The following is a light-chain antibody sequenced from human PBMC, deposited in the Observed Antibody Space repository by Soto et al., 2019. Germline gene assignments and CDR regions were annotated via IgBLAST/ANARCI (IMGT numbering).Light chain of an antibody. V-gene: IGLV2-11*01. CDR1: SGDVGGYDY. Sequence: QSALTQPRSVSGSPGQSVTISCTGTSGDVGGYDYVSWFQQHPGKAPKLMISDVTKRPSGVPDRFSGSKSGNTASLTISGLQAEDEADYYCCSFAGSYTYVFGAGTKVTVL. J-gene: IGLJ1*01. CDR2: DVT. CDR3: CSFAGSYTYV.